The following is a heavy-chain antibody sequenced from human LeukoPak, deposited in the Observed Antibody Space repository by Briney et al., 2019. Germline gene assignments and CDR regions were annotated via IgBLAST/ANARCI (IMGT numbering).Heavy chain of an antibody. CDR1: GFTFSSYG. D-gene: IGHD2-8*02. Sequence: GGSLRLSCAASGFTFSSYGMHWVRQAPGKGLEWVAVISYDGSNKYYADSVKGRFTISRDNSENTLSLQMNSLRAEDTAIYYCARDLSEKYCIDYWGQGTLVTVSS. CDR2: ISYDGSNK. CDR3: ARDLSEKYCIDY. V-gene: IGHV3-30*03. J-gene: IGHJ4*02.